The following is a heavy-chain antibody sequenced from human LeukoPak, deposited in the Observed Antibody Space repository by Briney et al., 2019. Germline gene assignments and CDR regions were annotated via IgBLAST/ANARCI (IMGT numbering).Heavy chain of an antibody. CDR3: ARSLTTLTYEGY. CDR2: INSGSTYT. D-gene: IGHD1-1*01. J-gene: IGHJ4*02. CDR1: GFTFSSYM. Sequence: PGGSLRLSCAASGFTFSSYMMNWVRQAPGKGLEWVSSINSGSTYTYYAESVKGRFTVSRDNAKNSLFLQMNSLRAEDTAIYYCARSLTTLTYEGYWGQGTLVTVSS. V-gene: IGHV3-21*01.